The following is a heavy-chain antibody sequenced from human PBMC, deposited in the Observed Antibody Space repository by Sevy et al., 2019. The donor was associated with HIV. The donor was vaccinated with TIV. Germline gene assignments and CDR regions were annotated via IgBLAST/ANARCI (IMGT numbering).Heavy chain of an antibody. CDR1: GFTFSSYA. J-gene: IGHJ6*02. V-gene: IGHV3-30-3*01. D-gene: IGHD3-10*01. Sequence: GGSLRLSCAASGFTFSSYAMHWVRQAPGKGLEGVAVISYDGSNKYYADSVKGRFTISRDNSKNTLYLQMNSLRAEDTAVYYCARGTLWFGELLSYGMDVWGQGTTVTVSS. CDR3: ARGTLWFGELLSYGMDV. CDR2: ISYDGSNK.